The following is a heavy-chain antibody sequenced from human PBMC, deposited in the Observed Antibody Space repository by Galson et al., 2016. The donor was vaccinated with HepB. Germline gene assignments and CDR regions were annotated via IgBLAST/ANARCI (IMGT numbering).Heavy chain of an antibody. D-gene: IGHD3-9*01. Sequence: SLRLSCAASGFTFNSFAMHWVRQAPGKGLEWVAVISYDGNNEKYADSVKGRFTISRDNSKSTLYLQMTSLRVEDTAVYYCAKGGTRLRYFDWSKTYYFDYWGQGNLVTVSS. J-gene: IGHJ4*02. CDR3: AKGGTRLRYFDWSKTYYFDY. V-gene: IGHV3-30*04. CDR1: GFTFNSFA. CDR2: ISYDGNNE.